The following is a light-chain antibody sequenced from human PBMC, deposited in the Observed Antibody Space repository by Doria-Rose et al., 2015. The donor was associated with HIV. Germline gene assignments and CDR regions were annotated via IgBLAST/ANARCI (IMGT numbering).Light chain of an antibody. CDR1: QSISSY. V-gene: IGKV1-39*01. Sequence: SLSASVGDRVTITCRAGQSISSYLNWYQQRPGKAPQLLIFAASSVQTGVPSRFSGSGAGTDFTLTINSLQPEDFAIYFCQQSYTTPWTFGQGTRVEIK. CDR3: QQSYTTPWT. J-gene: IGKJ1*01. CDR2: AAS.